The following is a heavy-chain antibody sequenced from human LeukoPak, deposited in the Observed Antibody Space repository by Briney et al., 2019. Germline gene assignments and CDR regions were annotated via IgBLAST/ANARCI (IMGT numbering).Heavy chain of an antibody. CDR1: GGTFISYA. J-gene: IGHJ4*02. V-gene: IGHV1-69*04. D-gene: IGHD3-22*01. Sequence: SVKVSFKASGGTFISYAISWVRQAPGQGLEWMGRIIPILGIANYAQKFQGRVTIPADKSTSTAYMELSSLSSEDTAVYYCARDDYYDKGDYWGQGTLVTVSS. CDR2: IIPILGIA. CDR3: ARDDYYDKGDY.